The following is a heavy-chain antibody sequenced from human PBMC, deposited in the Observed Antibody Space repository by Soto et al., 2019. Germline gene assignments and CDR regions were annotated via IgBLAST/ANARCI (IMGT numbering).Heavy chain of an antibody. V-gene: IGHV1-18*01. CDR3: ARGDHIVVVTAIVY. D-gene: IGHD2-21*02. J-gene: IGHJ4*02. Sequence: VASVKVSCKASGYTFTSYGISWVRQAPGQGLEWMGWISAYNGNTNYAQKLQGRVTMTTDTSTSTAYMELRSLRSDDTAVYYCARGDHIVVVTAIVYWGQGTLVTVSS. CDR2: ISAYNGNT. CDR1: GYTFTSYG.